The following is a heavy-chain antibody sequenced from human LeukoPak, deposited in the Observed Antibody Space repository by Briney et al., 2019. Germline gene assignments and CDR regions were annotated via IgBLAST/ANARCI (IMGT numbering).Heavy chain of an antibody. CDR1: GFIFSNYG. D-gene: IGHD6-19*01. Sequence: GGSLRLSCAASGFIFSNYGMHWVRQAPGKGLEWVAFIRYDESNKFYADSVKGRFTISRDNSKNILFLQMNSLRAEDTAVYYCATMQWLEGVDWFDPWGQGALVTVSS. V-gene: IGHV3-30*02. CDR2: IRYDESNK. CDR3: ATMQWLEGVDWFDP. J-gene: IGHJ5*02.